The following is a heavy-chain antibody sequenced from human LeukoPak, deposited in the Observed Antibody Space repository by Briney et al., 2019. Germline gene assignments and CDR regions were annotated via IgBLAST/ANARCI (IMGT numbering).Heavy chain of an antibody. J-gene: IGHJ6*02. CDR1: GFTFDDYA. D-gene: IGHD6-13*01. CDR3: AKSAAAGRYYYGMDV. CDR2: ISWNSGSI. V-gene: IGHV3-9*01. Sequence: PGGSLRLSCAASGFTFDDYAMHWVRHATGKGLEWVSGISWNSGSIGYADSVKGRFTISRDNANNSLYLQMNSLRAEDTALYYCAKSAAAGRYYYGMDVWGQGTTVTVSS.